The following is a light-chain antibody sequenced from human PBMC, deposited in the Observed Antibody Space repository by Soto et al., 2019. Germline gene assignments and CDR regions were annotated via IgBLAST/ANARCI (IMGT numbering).Light chain of an antibody. CDR3: QQYGGSPRYT. CDR2: GAS. V-gene: IGKV3-20*01. J-gene: IGKJ2*01. CDR1: QSVSSSH. Sequence: EIVLTQSPGTLSLSPGDRATLSCRASQSVSSSHLAWYQQQPGQAPRLLIYGASNRATGTPDRFSGSGSGTDFTLTISRREPEDVAVYYCQQYGGSPRYTFGQGTKLEIK.